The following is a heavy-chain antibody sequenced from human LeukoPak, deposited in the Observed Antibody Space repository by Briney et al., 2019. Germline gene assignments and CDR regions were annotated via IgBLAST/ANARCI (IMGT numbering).Heavy chain of an antibody. CDR2: ISSSSSYI. CDR3: ARDKYGVNSSGRFGYYYYMDV. CDR1: GFTFSSYS. V-gene: IGHV3-21*01. J-gene: IGHJ6*03. D-gene: IGHD6-19*01. Sequence: GGSLRLSCAASGFTFSSYSMNWVRQAPGKGLEWVSSISSSSSYIYYADSVKGRFTISRDNAKNSLYLQMNSLRAEDTAVYYCARDKYGVNSSGRFGYYYYMDVWGKGTTVTVSS.